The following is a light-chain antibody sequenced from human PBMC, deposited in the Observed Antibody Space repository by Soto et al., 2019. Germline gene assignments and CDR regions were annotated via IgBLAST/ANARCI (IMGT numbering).Light chain of an antibody. V-gene: IGKV1-6*01. CDR3: LQDYNYPRT. CDR2: AAS. J-gene: IGKJ1*01. CDR1: QGIRND. Sequence: AIQMTQSPSSLSASVGDRVTITCRASQGIRNDLGWYQQKPGKAPRLLTYAASILQSGVPSRFSGSGSGTDFTLTISSLQPEDFATYYCLQDYNYPRTFGQGTKVEIK.